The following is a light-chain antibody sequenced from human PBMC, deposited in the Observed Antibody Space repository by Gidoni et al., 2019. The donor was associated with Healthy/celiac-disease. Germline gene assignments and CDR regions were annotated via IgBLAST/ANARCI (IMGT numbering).Light chain of an antibody. CDR2: DVS. CDR1: SSDGGGYNY. J-gene: IGLJ1*01. Sequence: QSDLTQPASVSGPPGQSIPISCSGTSSDGGGYNYVSWYKQQPGKAPKLMIYDVSNRPSGVSNRFSGSKSGNTASLTISGLQAEDEADYYCSSYTSSSTVFGTGTKVTVL. V-gene: IGLV2-14*01. CDR3: SSYTSSSTV.